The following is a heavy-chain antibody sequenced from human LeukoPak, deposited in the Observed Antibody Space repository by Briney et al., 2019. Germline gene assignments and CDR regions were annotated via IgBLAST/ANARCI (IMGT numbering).Heavy chain of an antibody. V-gene: IGHV3-74*01. CDR1: GFTFSSYW. J-gene: IGHJ4*02. CDR2: INSDGSST. Sequence: GGSLRLSCAASGFTFSSYWMHRVRRAPGKGLVWVSRINSDGSSTSYADSVKGRFTISRDNAKNTLYLQMNSLRAEDTAVYYCARDRGRVLWFGELLRKGGGWGQGTLVTVSS. D-gene: IGHD3-10*01. CDR3: ARDRGRVLWFGELLRKGGG.